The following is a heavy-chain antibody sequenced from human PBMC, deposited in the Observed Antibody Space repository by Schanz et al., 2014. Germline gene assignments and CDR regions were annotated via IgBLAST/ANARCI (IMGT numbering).Heavy chain of an antibody. V-gene: IGHV1-3*01. CDR2: INAGTGNT. D-gene: IGHD2-8*02. CDR1: RYTFNTYG. J-gene: IGHJ3*01. CDR3: ATMWGYCTATACQILEVLDV. Sequence: GPEVKEPGASVKVSCEASRYTFNTYGLNWVRQAPGQRLEWMGWINAGTGNTEYSQKFQGRVTITRDTSASTAYMELTSLRSDDTAVYYCATMWGYCTATACQILEVLDVWGQGTMVTVSS.